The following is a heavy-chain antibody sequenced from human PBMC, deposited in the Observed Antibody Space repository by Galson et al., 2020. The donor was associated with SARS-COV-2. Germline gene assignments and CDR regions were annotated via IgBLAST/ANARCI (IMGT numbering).Heavy chain of an antibody. D-gene: IGHD5-18*01. J-gene: IGHJ2*01. CDR3: AKEGWIQLWVRGNWYFDL. CDR2: ISYDGSNT. Sequence: TGRSLRLSCAASGFTLSSYGMHWVRQAPGKGLAWVAVISYDGSNTYYADSVKGRFTISRDNSKNTLYLQMNSLRAEDTAVYYCAKEGWIQLWVRGNWYFDLWGRGTLVTVSS. V-gene: IGHV3-30*18. CDR1: GFTLSSYG.